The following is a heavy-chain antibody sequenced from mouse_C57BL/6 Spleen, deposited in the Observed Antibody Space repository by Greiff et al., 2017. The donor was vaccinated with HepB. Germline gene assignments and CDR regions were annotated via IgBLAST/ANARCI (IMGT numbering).Heavy chain of an antibody. CDR1: GYAFSSYW. J-gene: IGHJ2*01. D-gene: IGHD3-3*01. CDR2: IYPGDGDT. V-gene: IGHV1-80*01. Sequence: LQESGAELVKPGASVKISCKASGYAFSSYWMNWVKQRPGKGLEWIGQIYPGDGDTNYNGKFKGKATLTADKSSSTAYMQLSSLTSEDSAVYFCARGDLYYFDYWGQGTTLTVSS. CDR3: ARGDLYYFDY.